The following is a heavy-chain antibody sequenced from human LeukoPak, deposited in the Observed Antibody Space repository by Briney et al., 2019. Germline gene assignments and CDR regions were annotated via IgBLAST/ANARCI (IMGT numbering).Heavy chain of an antibody. V-gene: IGHV3-30*18. CDR1: GFTFSSYG. Sequence: GGSLRLSCAASGFTFSSYGMHWVRQAPGKGLEWVAVISYDGSNKYYADSVKGRFTTSRDNSKNTLYLQMNSLRAEDTAVYYCAKSNSSGLDYWGQGTLVTVSS. CDR3: AKSNSSGLDY. D-gene: IGHD3-22*01. CDR2: ISYDGSNK. J-gene: IGHJ4*02.